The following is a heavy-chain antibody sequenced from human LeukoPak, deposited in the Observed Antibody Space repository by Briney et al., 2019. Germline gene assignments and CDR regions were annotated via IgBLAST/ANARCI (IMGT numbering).Heavy chain of an antibody. D-gene: IGHD2-21*02. V-gene: IGHV1-69*05. CDR1: GGSINNYA. CDR2: IIPIFGSA. Sequence: GASVKVSCKASGGSINNYAITWVRQAPGQGLEWMGGIIPIFGSANYAQKFQGRVRITTDESTSTAYMELSSLRSEDTAVYYCARDVGAYCGGDCPLDYWGQGTLVTVSS. CDR3: ARDVGAYCGGDCPLDY. J-gene: IGHJ4*02.